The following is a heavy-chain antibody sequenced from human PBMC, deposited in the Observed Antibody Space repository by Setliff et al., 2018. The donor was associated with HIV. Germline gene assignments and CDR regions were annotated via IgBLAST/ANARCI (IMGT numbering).Heavy chain of an antibody. Sequence: PGESLTISCTGSGYSFSNHWIGWVRQMPGRGLAWVGIIYPQDSDTRYSPSFEGHVTISADTSRYTAYLQWSALKASDTAMYYCARHTIDISLLVVQDPGPFDVWGRGTMVT. CDR1: GYSFSNHW. CDR2: IYPQDSDT. CDR3: ARHTIDISLLVVQDPGPFDV. D-gene: IGHD3-10*01. V-gene: IGHV5-51*01. J-gene: IGHJ3*01.